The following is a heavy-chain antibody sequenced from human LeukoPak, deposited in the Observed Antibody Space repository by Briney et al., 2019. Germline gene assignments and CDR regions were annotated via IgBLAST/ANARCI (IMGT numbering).Heavy chain of an antibody. J-gene: IGHJ4*02. CDR3: AKDIVIVPEAPWYFDY. V-gene: IGHV1-2*02. CDR1: GYTFIGYY. CDR2: INPNSGGT. Sequence: ASVKVSCKASGYTFIGYYMHWVRQAPGQGLEWMGWINPNSGGTNYAQKFQGRVTMTSDTSISTAYMELSRLRSDDTAVYYCAKDIVIVPEAPWYFDYWGQGTLVTVSS. D-gene: IGHD2-2*01.